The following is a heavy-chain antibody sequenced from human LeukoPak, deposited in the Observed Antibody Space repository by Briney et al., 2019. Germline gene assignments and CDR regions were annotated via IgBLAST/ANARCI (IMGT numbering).Heavy chain of an antibody. CDR1: GYIFAHIG. CDR2: ISAYNGGT. CDR3: AIEYYYDGSCSPSPSAPVVR. V-gene: IGHV1-18*01. J-gene: IGHJ4*02. D-gene: IGHD3-22*01. Sequence: GASVQVSCKSSGYIFAHIGNSWVRPAPGQGPEWMGWISAYNGGTNCSQNFTGIITITRDTSTSTVYMKLRGLRSDDAVVYCCAIEYYYDGSCSPSPSAPVVRWGQGALVTVSS.